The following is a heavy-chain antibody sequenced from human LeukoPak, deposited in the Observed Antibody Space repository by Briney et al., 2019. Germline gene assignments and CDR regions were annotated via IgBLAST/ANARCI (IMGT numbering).Heavy chain of an antibody. V-gene: IGHV3-23*01. J-gene: IGHJ4*02. Sequence: GGSLRLSCAGSGFTFSSYAMSWVRQAPGKGLEWVSAISDTGATTYDADSVKGRFTISRDNSRSTLYLQMNSLRAEDTALSYCAKDTSIGRYCTNGVCSPFDYWGQGTLVTVSS. D-gene: IGHD2-8*01. CDR1: GFTFSSYA. CDR2: ISDTGATT. CDR3: AKDTSIGRYCTNGVCSPFDY.